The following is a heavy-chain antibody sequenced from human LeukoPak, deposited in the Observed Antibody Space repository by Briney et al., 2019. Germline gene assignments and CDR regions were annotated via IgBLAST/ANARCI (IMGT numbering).Heavy chain of an antibody. D-gene: IGHD6-13*01. V-gene: IGHV3-64D*06. CDR3: ARLAAAGHSDF. CDR1: EFTFGTYA. J-gene: IGHJ4*02. CDR2: ISSNGRDA. Sequence: GGSLRLSCSASEFTFGTYAMLWVRQAPGKGLEYVSAISSNGRDAYYAASVRARFSISRVNSNNTLYFQMSSLRPDDTATYYCARLAAAGHSDFWGQGALVAVSS.